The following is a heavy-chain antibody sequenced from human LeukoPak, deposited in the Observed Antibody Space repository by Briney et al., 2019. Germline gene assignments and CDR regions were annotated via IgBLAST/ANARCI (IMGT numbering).Heavy chain of an antibody. Sequence: GASVKVSCKASGYTFTSYGISWVRQAPGQGLEWMGIVNPSGDSTNYAQNFQGRVTMTGDTSTSTVYMELSSLRSEDTAVYYCARVRDGYNDAYDIWGQGTMVTVPS. D-gene: IGHD5-24*01. J-gene: IGHJ3*02. CDR2: VNPSGDST. CDR1: GYTFTSYG. CDR3: ARVRDGYNDAYDI. V-gene: IGHV1-46*03.